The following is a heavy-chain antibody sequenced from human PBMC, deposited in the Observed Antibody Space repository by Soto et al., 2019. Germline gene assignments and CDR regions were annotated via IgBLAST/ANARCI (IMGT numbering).Heavy chain of an antibody. V-gene: IGHV3-23*01. J-gene: IGHJ5*02. CDR3: AKGQNSSSWYEDWFDP. CDR2: ISGSGGST. CDR1: GFTFSSYA. Sequence: EVQLLESGGGLVQPGGSLRLSCAASGFTFSSYAMSWVRQAPGKGLEWVSAISGSGGSTYYADSVKGRFTISRDNSKNTLYLQMSSLRAEDTAVYYCAKGQNSSSWYEDWFDPWGQGTLVTVSS. D-gene: IGHD6-13*01.